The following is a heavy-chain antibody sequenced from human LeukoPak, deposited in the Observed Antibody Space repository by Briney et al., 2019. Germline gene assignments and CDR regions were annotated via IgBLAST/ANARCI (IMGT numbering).Heavy chain of an antibody. J-gene: IGHJ4*02. CDR1: GFTFSSYW. D-gene: IGHD6-19*01. V-gene: IGHV3-7*03. CDR3: ARIGLAVAGGYYFDY. Sequence: PGGSLRLSCAASGFTFSSYWMSWVRQAPGKGLEWVANIKQDGSEKYYVDSVKGRFTISRDNAKNSLYLQMNSLRAEDTAVYYCARIGLAVAGGYYFDYWGQGTLVTVSS. CDR2: IKQDGSEK.